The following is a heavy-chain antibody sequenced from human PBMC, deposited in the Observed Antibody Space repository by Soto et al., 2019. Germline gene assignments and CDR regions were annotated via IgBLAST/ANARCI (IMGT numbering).Heavy chain of an antibody. J-gene: IGHJ4*02. CDR3: AKDIRPRPGAQGGGVDY. V-gene: IGHV3-9*01. D-gene: IGHD2-21*01. Sequence: GGSLRLSCAASGFTFDDYAMHWVRQAPGKGLEWVSGISWNSGSIGYADSVKGRFTISRDNAKNSLYLQMNSLRAEDTALYYCAKDIRPRPGAQGGGVDYWGQGTLVTVSS. CDR2: ISWNSGSI. CDR1: GFTFDDYA.